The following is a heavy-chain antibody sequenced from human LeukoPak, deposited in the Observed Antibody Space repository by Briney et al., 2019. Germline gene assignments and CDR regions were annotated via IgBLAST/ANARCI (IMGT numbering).Heavy chain of an antibody. J-gene: IGHJ4*02. D-gene: IGHD2-15*01. V-gene: IGHV1-18*01. CDR1: GYTFTSYD. CDR3: ARDRYPYCSGGSCYLGY. Sequence: ASVKVSCKASGYTFTSYDINWVRQATGQGLEWMGWISAYNGNTNYAQKLQGRVTMTTDTSTSTAYMELRSLRSDDTAVYYCARDRYPYCSGGSCYLGYWGQGTLVTVSS. CDR2: ISAYNGNT.